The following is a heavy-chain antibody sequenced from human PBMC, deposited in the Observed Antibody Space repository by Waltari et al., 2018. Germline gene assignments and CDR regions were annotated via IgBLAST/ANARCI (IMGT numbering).Heavy chain of an antibody. CDR2: IYYSGST. J-gene: IGHJ3*02. CDR3: ARTYDSSGSYAFDI. CDR1: GGSISRYY. Sequence: QVQLQESGTGLVKPSETLSLTCTVPGGSISRYYWSWIRQPPGKGLEWIGYIYYSGSTNYNPSLKSRVTISVDTSKNQFSLKLSSVTAADTAVYYCARTYDSSGSYAFDIWGQGTMVTVSS. V-gene: IGHV4-59*01. D-gene: IGHD3-22*01.